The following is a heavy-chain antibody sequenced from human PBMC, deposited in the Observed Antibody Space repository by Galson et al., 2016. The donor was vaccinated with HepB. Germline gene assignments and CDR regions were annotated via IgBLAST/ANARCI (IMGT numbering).Heavy chain of an antibody. Sequence: SVKVSCKASGDTFTTYAINWVRQAPGQGLEWMGGLIPVFATPNYAQKFQGRVSITADESTTTVYMELTSLRSDDTAVYYCAKEAYFGSGTYYKRVYYFDYWGQGTLVTVSS. CDR2: LIPVFATP. V-gene: IGHV1-69*13. CDR1: GDTFTTYA. D-gene: IGHD3-10*01. J-gene: IGHJ4*02. CDR3: AKEAYFGSGTYYKRVYYFDY.